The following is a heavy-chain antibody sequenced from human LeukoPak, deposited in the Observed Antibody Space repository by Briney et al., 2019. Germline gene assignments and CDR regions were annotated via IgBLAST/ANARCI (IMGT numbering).Heavy chain of an antibody. J-gene: IGHJ3*02. D-gene: IGHD5-18*01. Sequence: PGESLKISCKGSGYSFTSYWIGWVGQVPGKGLEWRGIIYPGESDTSYSPSFQGQVTISADKSISTAYLQWRSLKASDTAMYYCASRTDVDTAMVTPGAAFDIWGQGTMVTVSS. CDR2: IYPGESDT. CDR3: ASRTDVDTAMVTPGAAFDI. V-gene: IGHV5-51*01. CDR1: GYSFTSYW.